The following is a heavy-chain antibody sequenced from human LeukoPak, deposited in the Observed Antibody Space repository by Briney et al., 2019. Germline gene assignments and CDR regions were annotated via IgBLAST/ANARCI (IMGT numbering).Heavy chain of an antibody. J-gene: IGHJ4*02. V-gene: IGHV3-21*01. D-gene: IGHD6-19*01. CDR2: INSSSSYI. Sequence: PGGSLRLSCAASGFTFSSYSMNWVRQAPGKGLEWVSSINSSSSYIYYADSVKGRFTISRDNAKNSLYLQMNSLRAEDTAVYYCARDRASGWDSFDYWGQGTLVTVSS. CDR3: ARDRASGWDSFDY. CDR1: GFTFSSYS.